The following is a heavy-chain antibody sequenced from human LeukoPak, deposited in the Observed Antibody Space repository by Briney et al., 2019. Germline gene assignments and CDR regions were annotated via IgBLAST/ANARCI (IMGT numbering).Heavy chain of an antibody. Sequence: GGSLRLSCAASGFSFTDAWMSWVRQAPGKGLEWVSGISYSSGSIGYVDSVKGRFTNSRDNAKNSLYLQMNSLRVEDTALYYCAKDRGGSSELGDAFDVWGQGTMVRVSS. J-gene: IGHJ3*01. CDR3: AKDRGGSSELGDAFDV. D-gene: IGHD1-26*01. V-gene: IGHV3-9*01. CDR2: ISYSSGSI. CDR1: GFSFTDAW.